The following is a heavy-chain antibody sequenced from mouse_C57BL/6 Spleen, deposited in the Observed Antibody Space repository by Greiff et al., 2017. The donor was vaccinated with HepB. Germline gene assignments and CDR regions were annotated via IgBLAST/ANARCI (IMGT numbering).Heavy chain of an antibody. CDR1: GFNIKDDY. Sequence: VQLKQSGAELVRPGASVKLSCTASGFNIKDDYMHWVKQRPEQGLEWIGWIDPENGDTEYASKFQGKATITADTSSNTAYLQLSSLTSVDTAVYYCTMPRPMTTVVATDWYFDVWGTGTTVTVSS. J-gene: IGHJ1*03. V-gene: IGHV14-4*01. D-gene: IGHD1-1*01. CDR3: TMPRPMTTVVATDWYFDV. CDR2: IDPENGDT.